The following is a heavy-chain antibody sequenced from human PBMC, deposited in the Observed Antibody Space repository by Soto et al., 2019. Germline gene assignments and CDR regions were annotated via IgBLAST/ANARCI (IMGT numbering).Heavy chain of an antibody. CDR2: ISLDGNKV. J-gene: IGHJ6*02. CDR1: GFTFSDYG. CDR3: GRDSEDFANYKFYYGMSV. V-gene: IGHV3-33*05. Sequence: PGESLKISCVTSGFTFSDYGFHWVRQAPGKGLDWVAMISLDGNKVNYAESVKGRFTISRDPSKNTLYLQMTSLTAEDAAVYYCGRDSEDFANYKFYYGMSVWGQGTTVTVSS. D-gene: IGHD3-3*01.